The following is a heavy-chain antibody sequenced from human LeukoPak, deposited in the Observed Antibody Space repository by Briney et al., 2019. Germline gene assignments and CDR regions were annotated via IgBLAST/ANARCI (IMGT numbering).Heavy chain of an antibody. J-gene: IGHJ4*02. CDR1: GYTFSSYY. CDR2: INPSGGST. CDR3: ARRSVRPGASPLFDY. V-gene: IGHV1-46*01. D-gene: IGHD1-14*01. Sequence: ASVKVSCKASGYTFSSYYMHWVRQAPGQGLEWMGIINPSGGSTTYAQKFQGRVTVTSDTSTSTGYMELSSLRSEDTAVYYCARRSVRPGASPLFDYWGQGTLVTVSS.